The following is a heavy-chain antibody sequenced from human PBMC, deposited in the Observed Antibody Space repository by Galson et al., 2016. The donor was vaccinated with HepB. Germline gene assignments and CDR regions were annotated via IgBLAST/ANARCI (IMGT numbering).Heavy chain of an antibody. D-gene: IGHD3-3*02. CDR3: AGHFDGVDV. J-gene: IGHJ6*02. Sequence: TLSLTCSMTGASISRYHWSWARQPPGEGLEWIGYISNTGSTNYSPFLKSRVTISLDTSKNHFSLNLNSVNAADTAVYYCAGHFDGVDVWGLGTTVTVSS. V-gene: IGHV4-59*01. CDR1: GASISRYH. CDR2: ISNTGST.